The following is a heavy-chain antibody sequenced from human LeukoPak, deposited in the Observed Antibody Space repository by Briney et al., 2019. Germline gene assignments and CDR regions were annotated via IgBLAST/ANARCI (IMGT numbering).Heavy chain of an antibody. CDR1: GFTFSYP. CDR2: ISYDGSDK. D-gene: IGHD3-10*01. Sequence: SGGSLRLSCAASGFTFSYPMHWVRQAPGKGLEWVALISYDGSDKYYADSVKGRFTISRDNSKNTLSLQMNSLRAEDTAVYYCARDGSGDAFGIWGQGTMVTVSS. CDR3: ARDGSGDAFGI. V-gene: IGHV3-30-3*01. J-gene: IGHJ3*02.